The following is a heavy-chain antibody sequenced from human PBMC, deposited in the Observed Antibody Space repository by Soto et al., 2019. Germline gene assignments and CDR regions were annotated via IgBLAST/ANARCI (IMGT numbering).Heavy chain of an antibody. CDR1: GYNFTTYV. J-gene: IGHJ4*02. CDR3: ARYQPYSTGYYYCDH. CDR2: ISGHNGHT. V-gene: IGHV1-18*01. D-gene: IGHD6-19*01. Sequence: QVELVQSGAEVKKPGASVKVSCKTSGYNFTTYVVSWVRQAPGQVLEWMGWISGHNGHTNYAQTFQGRVTMTTDTSTTTAYMELRSMRSDDTAVFYCARYQPYSTGYYYCDHWGEGTLAIVTS.